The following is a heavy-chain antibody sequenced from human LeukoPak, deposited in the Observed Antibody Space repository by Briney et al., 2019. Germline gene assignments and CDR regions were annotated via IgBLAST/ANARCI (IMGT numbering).Heavy chain of an antibody. V-gene: IGHV1-18*01. CDR2: IRAYNGNT. D-gene: IGHD3-16*01. Sequence: TVKVFCKASGYTFTSYGISWVRQAPGQGLEWMGRIRAYNGNTNYAQKFQGRVNMTTDTSTSTAYMELRSLRSDDTAVYYCASLMITFGGVITSYQDAFDIWGQGTMVTVSS. CDR1: GYTFTSYG. J-gene: IGHJ3*02. CDR3: ASLMITFGGVITSYQDAFDI.